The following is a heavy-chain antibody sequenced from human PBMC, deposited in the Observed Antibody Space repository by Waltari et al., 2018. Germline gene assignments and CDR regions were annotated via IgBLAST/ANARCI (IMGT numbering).Heavy chain of an antibody. D-gene: IGHD6-13*01. CDR1: GVSLNTSNLY. CDR3: ARELAGGGSRWFDP. V-gene: IGHV4-31*03. Sequence: QVQLQESGPGLVKPSQTLSLTCTVAGVSLNTSNLYWSWIRQEPGKGLEWIGYIYYRGVTYYYPSLKSRVAISIDASKKQFALTMTSVTAADTATYYCARELAGGGSRWFDPWGPGTQVIVSS. J-gene: IGHJ5*02. CDR2: IYYRGVT.